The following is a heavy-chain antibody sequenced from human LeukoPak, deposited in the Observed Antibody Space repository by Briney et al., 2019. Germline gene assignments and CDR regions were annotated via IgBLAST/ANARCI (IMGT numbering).Heavy chain of an antibody. CDR3: ARGSVAGRDYYYMDV. CDR1: GYTFTSFG. CDR2: VGGNSAYT. Sequence: ASVKVSCKAPGYTFTSFGISWIRQAPGQGLEWMGWVGGNSAYTNSAQKLQDRVTMTTDTSTKTAYMELRSLRSDDTAVYYCARGSVAGRDYYYMDVWGKGTTVTV. D-gene: IGHD2-15*01. J-gene: IGHJ6*03. V-gene: IGHV1-18*01.